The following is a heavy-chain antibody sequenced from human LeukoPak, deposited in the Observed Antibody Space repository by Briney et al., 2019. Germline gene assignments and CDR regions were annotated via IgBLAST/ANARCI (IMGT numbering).Heavy chain of an antibody. V-gene: IGHV4-31*03. CDR2: IYYSGST. CDR1: GGSISSGGYY. D-gene: IGHD1-1*01. J-gene: IGHJ4*02. Sequence: SQTLSLTCTVSGGSISSGGYYWSWIRQHPGKGLEWIGYIYYSGSTYYNPSLKSRVTISVDTSKNQFSLKLSSVTAVDTAVYYCARGHDWNDSAFDYWGQGTLVTVSS. CDR3: ARGHDWNDSAFDY.